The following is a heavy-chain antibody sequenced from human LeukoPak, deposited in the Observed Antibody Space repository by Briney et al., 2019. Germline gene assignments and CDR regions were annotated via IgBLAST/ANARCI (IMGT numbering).Heavy chain of an antibody. V-gene: IGHV3-48*03. Sequence: PGGSLRLSCAASGFTFSSYEMNWVRQAPGKGLEWVSYISSSGSTIYYADSVKGRFTISRDNAKNSLYLQMNSLRAEDTAVYYCARGRYSSSWYRFDYWGQGTLVTVSS. J-gene: IGHJ4*02. CDR2: ISSSGSTI. CDR3: ARGRYSSSWYRFDY. D-gene: IGHD6-13*01. CDR1: GFTFSSYE.